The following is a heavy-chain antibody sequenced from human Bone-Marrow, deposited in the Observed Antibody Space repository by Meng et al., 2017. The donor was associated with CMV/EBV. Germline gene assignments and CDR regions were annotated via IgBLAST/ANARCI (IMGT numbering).Heavy chain of an antibody. CDR1: GGSISSYY. V-gene: IGHV4-59*01. D-gene: IGHD1-14*01. J-gene: IGHJ6*02. CDR3: ARVGTTRRIYGMDV. CDR2: IYYSGST. Sequence: SETLSLTCTVSGGSISSYYWSWIRQPPGKGLEWIGYIYYSGSTNYNPSLKSRVTISVDTSKNQFSLKLSSVTAAGTAVYYCARVGTTRRIYGMDVWGQGTTVTVSS.